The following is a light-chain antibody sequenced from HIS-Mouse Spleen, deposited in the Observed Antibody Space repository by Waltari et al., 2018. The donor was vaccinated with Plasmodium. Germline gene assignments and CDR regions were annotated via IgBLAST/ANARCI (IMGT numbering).Light chain of an antibody. CDR1: QSVSSN. V-gene: IGKV3-15*01. CDR2: GAS. CDR3: QQYNNWSFT. Sequence: EIVMTQYPATLSVSPAERATLSCRASQSVSSNLAWYQQKPGQAPRLLIYGASTRATGIPARFSGSGSGTEFTLTISSLQSEDFAVYYCQQYNNWSFTFGPGTKVDIK. J-gene: IGKJ3*01.